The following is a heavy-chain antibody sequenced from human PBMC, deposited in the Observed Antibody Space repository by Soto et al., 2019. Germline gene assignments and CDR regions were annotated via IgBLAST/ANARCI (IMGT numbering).Heavy chain of an antibody. J-gene: IGHJ4*02. CDR1: NGSISNNDW. Sequence: QVQLQESGPGLVKPSGTLSLTCAVSNGSISNNDWWSWVRQPPGKGLEWIGEINHSGTTNYNPALKTRVAIVVDKSKNQFSLKLTSVTAADTAMYYCARGITFGGVIFDDWGQGTLVTVSS. CDR2: INHSGTT. D-gene: IGHD3-16*01. CDR3: ARGITFGGVIFDD. V-gene: IGHV4-4*02.